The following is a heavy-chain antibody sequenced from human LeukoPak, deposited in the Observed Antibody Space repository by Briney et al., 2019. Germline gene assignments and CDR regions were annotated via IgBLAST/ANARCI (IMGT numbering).Heavy chain of an antibody. Sequence: GGSLRLSCSASGFTFSSYAMHWVRQAPGKGLEYVSAISSNGGSTYYADSVKGGFTISRDNTKNTLYLQMSSLRAEDTAVYYCVKPTTGTTYYFDYWGQGTLVTVSS. J-gene: IGHJ4*02. CDR2: ISSNGGST. D-gene: IGHD1-1*01. V-gene: IGHV3-64D*09. CDR3: VKPTTGTTYYFDY. CDR1: GFTFSSYA.